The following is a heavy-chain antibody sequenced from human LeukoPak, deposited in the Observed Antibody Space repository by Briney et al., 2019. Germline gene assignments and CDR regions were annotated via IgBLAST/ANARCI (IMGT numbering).Heavy chain of an antibody. D-gene: IGHD6-13*01. J-gene: IGHJ5*02. V-gene: IGHV3-23*01. CDR2: ISGSGGST. CDR3: ASPAAGTGTRYNWFVP. Sequence: GGSLRLSCAASGFTFSSYAMSWVRQAPGKGLEWVSAISGSGGSTYYADSVKGRFTISRDNSKNTLYLQMNSLRAEDTAVYYCASPAAGTGTRYNWFVPWGQGTLVTVSS. CDR1: GFTFSSYA.